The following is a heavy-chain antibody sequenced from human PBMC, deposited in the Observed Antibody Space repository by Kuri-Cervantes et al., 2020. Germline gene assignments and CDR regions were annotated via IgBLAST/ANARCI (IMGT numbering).Heavy chain of an antibody. CDR3: ARDLYPSIAVAGL. CDR2: VIPISGTP. D-gene: IGHD6-19*01. V-gene: IGHV1-69*05. CDR1: GSTFSSYA. J-gene: IGHJ4*02. Sequence: SVKVSCKASGSTFSSYAISWVRQAPGQGLEWMGGVIPISGTPNYAQKFQDRVTITTDESTSTVYMEVSSLRSEDTAVYFCARDLYPSIAVAGLWGQGTLVTVSS.